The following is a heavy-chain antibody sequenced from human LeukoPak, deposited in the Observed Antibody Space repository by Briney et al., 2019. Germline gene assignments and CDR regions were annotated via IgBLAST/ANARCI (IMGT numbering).Heavy chain of an antibody. CDR1: GDSIGSYF. Sequence: SETLSLTCTVSGDSIGSYFWSWIRQPPGKGLEWIGEINHSGSTNYNPSLKSRVTISVDTSKNQFPLKLSSVTAADTAVYYCARRRGGGSVGYWGQGTLVTVSS. V-gene: IGHV4-34*01. CDR3: ARRRGGGSVGY. D-gene: IGHD2-15*01. J-gene: IGHJ4*02. CDR2: INHSGST.